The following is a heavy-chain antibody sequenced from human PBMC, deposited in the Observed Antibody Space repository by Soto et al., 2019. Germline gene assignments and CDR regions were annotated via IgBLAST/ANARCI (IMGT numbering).Heavy chain of an antibody. CDR1: GYTFTSYD. CDR3: ASPMGAVDHYYGMDV. D-gene: IGHD3-16*01. V-gene: IGHV1-8*01. Sequence: ASVKVSCKASGYTFTSYDINWVRQATGQGLEWMGWMNPNSGNTGYAQKFQGRVTMTRSTSISTAYMELSSLRSEDTAVYYCASPMGAVDHYYGMDVWGQGTTVTVSS. CDR2: MNPNSGNT. J-gene: IGHJ6*02.